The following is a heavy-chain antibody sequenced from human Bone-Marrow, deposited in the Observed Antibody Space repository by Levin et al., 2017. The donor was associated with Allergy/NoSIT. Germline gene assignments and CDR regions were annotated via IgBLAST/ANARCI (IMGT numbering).Heavy chain of an antibody. CDR3: ARGDDCANGYCNWAHFDP. CDR2: IRSYTGET. V-gene: IGHV1-18*01. J-gene: IGHJ5*02. CDR1: GYNVNTNA. D-gene: IGHD2-8*01. Sequence: PGESLKISCKASGYNVNTNAFIWVRQAPGEGLEWMGWIRSYTGETRYAQKFQGRVTVTTDSSTATGYMELTSLTSDDTAVYYCARGDDCANGYCNWAHFDPWGQGTLVSVSS.